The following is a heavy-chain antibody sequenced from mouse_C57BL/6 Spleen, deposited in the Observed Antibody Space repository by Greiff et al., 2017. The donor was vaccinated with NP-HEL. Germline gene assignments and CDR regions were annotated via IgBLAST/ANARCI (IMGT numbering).Heavy chain of an antibody. CDR3: ARGGLRRFYWYFDV. D-gene: IGHD2-2*01. J-gene: IGHJ1*03. CDR1: GFSLTSYG. V-gene: IGHV2-2*01. CDR2: IWSGGST. Sequence: VQLQQSGPGLVQPSQSLSITCTVSGFSLTSYGVHWVRQSPGKGLEWLGVIWSGGSTDYNAAFISRLSISKDNSKSQVFFKMNSLQADDTAIDYCARGGLRRFYWYFDVWGTGTTVTVSS.